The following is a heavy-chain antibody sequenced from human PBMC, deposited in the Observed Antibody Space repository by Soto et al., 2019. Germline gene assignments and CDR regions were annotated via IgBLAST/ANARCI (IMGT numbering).Heavy chain of an antibody. CDR2: IYHSGST. D-gene: IGHD3-22*01. V-gene: IGHV4-4*02. Sequence: WETLSLTCAVSGGSISSSNWWSWVSQPPGKGLEWIGEIYHSGSTNYNPSLKSRVTISVDKSKNQFSLKLSSVTAADTAVYYCARGSGYYPIFDYWGQGTLVTVSS. CDR1: GGSISSSNW. J-gene: IGHJ4*02. CDR3: ARGSGYYPIFDY.